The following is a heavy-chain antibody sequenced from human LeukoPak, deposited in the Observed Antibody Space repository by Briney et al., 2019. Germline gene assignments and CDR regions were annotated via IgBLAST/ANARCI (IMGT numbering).Heavy chain of an antibody. CDR3: ARDEVPGDWFDP. Sequence: PSETLSVTCTVSGGSIISSSYYWGWIRRPPGKGLEWIGSIYYSGSTYYNPSLKSRVTISVDTSKNQFSLKLSSVTAADTAVYYCARDEVPGDWFDPWGQGTLVTVSS. V-gene: IGHV4-39*07. D-gene: IGHD1-1*01. CDR1: GGSIISSSYY. J-gene: IGHJ5*02. CDR2: IYYSGST.